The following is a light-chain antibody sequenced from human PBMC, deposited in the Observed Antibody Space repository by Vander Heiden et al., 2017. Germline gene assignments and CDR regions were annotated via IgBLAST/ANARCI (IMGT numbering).Light chain of an antibody. CDR1: SSNIGAGYD. Sequence: QSVLTQPPSVSGAPGQRVTISWTGSSSNIGAGYDVHWYQQLPGTAPKLLIYGNSNRPSGVPDRFSGSKSGTSASLAITGLQAEDEADYYCQSYDSSLSGWVFGTGTKVTVL. V-gene: IGLV1-40*01. J-gene: IGLJ1*01. CDR3: QSYDSSLSGWV. CDR2: GNS.